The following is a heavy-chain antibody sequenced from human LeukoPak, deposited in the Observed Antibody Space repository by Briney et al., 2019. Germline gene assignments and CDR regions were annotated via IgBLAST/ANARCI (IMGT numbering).Heavy chain of an antibody. V-gene: IGHV3-7*01. J-gene: IGHJ4*02. CDR2: VKQDGSER. D-gene: IGHD4/OR15-4a*01. Sequence: PRGSLRLSCAASGFTFSSYWMSWVRQAPGEGLVWVANVKQDGSERYYVGSVGGRFTISRDNAKNALYLQMNSLRAEDTAVYYCAREGAYYLDSWGQGTLVAVAS. CDR3: AREGAYYLDS. CDR1: GFTFSSYW.